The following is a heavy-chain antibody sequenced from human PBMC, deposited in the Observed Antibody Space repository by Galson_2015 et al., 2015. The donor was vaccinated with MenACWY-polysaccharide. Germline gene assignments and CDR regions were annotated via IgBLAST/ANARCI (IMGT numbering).Heavy chain of an antibody. CDR2: IRSSGTNT. CDR3: AKDSTDFWSVAGRFDH. Sequence: SLRLSCAASRFTFTSYATSWVRQAPGKGLEWVSAIRSSGTNTYYADSVKGRFTISRDNSKNTLYLQMNSLRAEDTAVYHCAKDSTDFWSVAGRFDHWGQGTLVTVSS. V-gene: IGHV3-23*01. CDR1: RFTFTSYA. J-gene: IGHJ5*02. D-gene: IGHD3-3*01.